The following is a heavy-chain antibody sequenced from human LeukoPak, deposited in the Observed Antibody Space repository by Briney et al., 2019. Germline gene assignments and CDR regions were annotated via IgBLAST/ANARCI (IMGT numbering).Heavy chain of an antibody. CDR3: ARVESHRYRRHGAFDI. J-gene: IGHJ3*02. V-gene: IGHV4-38-2*02. CDR1: GYSISSGYY. D-gene: IGHD1-14*01. Sequence: PSETLSLTCTVSGYSISSGYYWGWIRQPPGKGLEGIGSIYHSGSTYYNPALKSRVAISVDTSKNQFSLKLSSVPAADTAVYYCARVESHRYRRHGAFDIWGQGTMVTVSS. CDR2: IYHSGST.